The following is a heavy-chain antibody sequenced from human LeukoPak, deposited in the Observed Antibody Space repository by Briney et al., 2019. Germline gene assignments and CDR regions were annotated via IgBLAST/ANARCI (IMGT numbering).Heavy chain of an antibody. D-gene: IGHD4-17*01. V-gene: IGHV4-39*01. J-gene: IGHJ4*02. CDR2: IYYSGST. CDR3: ARRGMTAVTTRSFGY. CDR1: GDSISSNTYY. Sequence: SETLSLTCTVSGDSISSNTYYWDWIRQPPGKGLEWIGTIYYSGSTYYNPSLKSRVTISVDTSNNQFSLNLSSVTAADTVVYYCARRGMTAVTTRSFGYWGQGTLVTVSS.